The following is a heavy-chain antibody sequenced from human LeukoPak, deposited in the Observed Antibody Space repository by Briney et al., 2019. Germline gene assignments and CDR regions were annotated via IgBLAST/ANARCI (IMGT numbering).Heavy chain of an antibody. CDR3: ARGLDGRYFDWHFDY. CDR2: IIPIFGTA. Sequence: GASVKVSCKASGGTFSSYDISWVRQAPGQGLEWMGGIIPIFGTANYAQKFQGRVTITADESTSTAYMELSSLRSEDTAVYYCARGLDGRYFDWHFDYWGQGTLVTVSS. J-gene: IGHJ4*02. CDR1: GGTFSSYD. V-gene: IGHV1-69*13. D-gene: IGHD3-9*01.